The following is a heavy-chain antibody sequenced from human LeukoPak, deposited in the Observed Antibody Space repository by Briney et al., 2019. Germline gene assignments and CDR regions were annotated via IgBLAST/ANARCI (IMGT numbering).Heavy chain of an antibody. J-gene: IGHJ3*02. V-gene: IGHV4-30-4*01. Sequence: PSETLSLTCAVSGGSSRSGDYFWSWIRQPPGKGLEWIGHIHYSGNTYYNPSLKSRVSISVDTSKNQFSLKLSSVTAADTAVYYCATSTRSRGPAFDIWGQGTMVTVSS. CDR1: GGSSRSGDYF. CDR2: IHYSGNT. CDR3: ATSTRSRGPAFDI. D-gene: IGHD2-2*01.